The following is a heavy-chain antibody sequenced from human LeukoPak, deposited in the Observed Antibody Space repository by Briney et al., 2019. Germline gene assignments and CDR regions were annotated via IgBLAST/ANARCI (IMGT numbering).Heavy chain of an antibody. CDR1: GFTFSSYA. CDR2: ISGSGGST. CDR3: AKDTRDPFPISPGGI. J-gene: IGHJ3*02. V-gene: IGHV3-23*01. D-gene: IGHD3-16*01. Sequence: GGSLRLSCAASGFTFSSYAMSWVRQAPGKGLEWVSAISGSGGSTYYADSVKGRLTISRDNSKNTLYLQVNSLRAEDTAVYYCAKDTRDPFPISPGGIWGQGTMVTVSS.